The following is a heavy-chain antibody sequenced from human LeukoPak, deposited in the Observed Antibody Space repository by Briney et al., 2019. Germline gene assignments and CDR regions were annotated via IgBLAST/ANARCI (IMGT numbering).Heavy chain of an antibody. CDR2: IEQDGSER. D-gene: IGHD6-13*01. CDR3: ARVGKYSSSWYDP. CDR1: GFTFSSYW. V-gene: IGHV3-7*03. J-gene: IGHJ5*02. Sequence: GGSLRLSCAASGFTFSSYWMTWVRQAPGKGLEWVANIEQDGSERNYVDSVKGRFTISRDNAKNSLYLQMNTLRDEDTAVYYCARVGKYSSSWYDPWGQGTLVTVSS.